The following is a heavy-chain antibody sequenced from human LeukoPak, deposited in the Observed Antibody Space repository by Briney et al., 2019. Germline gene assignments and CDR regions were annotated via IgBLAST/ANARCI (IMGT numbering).Heavy chain of an antibody. D-gene: IGHD2-2*01. CDR2: FNLSGST. CDR1: GGSFSGYY. V-gene: IGHV4-34*01. Sequence: SETLSLTCAVYGGSFSGYYWSWIRRPQGRGRGGLGEFNLSGSTNYNPSLKSRVTISVDTSKNQFSLKLSSVTAADTAVYYCARGGVRYCSSTSCSPFDYWGQGTLVTVSS. CDR3: ARGGVRYCSSTSCSPFDY. J-gene: IGHJ4*02.